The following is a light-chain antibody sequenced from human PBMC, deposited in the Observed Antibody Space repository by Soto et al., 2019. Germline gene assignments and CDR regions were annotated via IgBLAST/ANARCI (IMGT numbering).Light chain of an antibody. J-gene: IGKJ4*02. CDR3: MQALQTPL. Sequence: DIVVTQSPLSLLVSPGEPASISCRSSQSLLHSNGYNYLDWYVQKPGQPPQLLIYLASDRASGVPDRFSGSGSGTDFTLKISRVEAEDVGVYYCMQALQTPLFGGGTKVDIK. V-gene: IGKV2-28*01. CDR2: LAS. CDR1: QSLLHSNGYNY.